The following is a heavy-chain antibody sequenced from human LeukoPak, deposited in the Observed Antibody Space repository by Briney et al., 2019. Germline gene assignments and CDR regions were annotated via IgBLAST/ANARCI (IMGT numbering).Heavy chain of an antibody. CDR2: IYSGGST. CDR3: AKGMWDYAYDY. CDR1: GFTVSSNY. Sequence: GGSLRLSCAASGFTVSSNYMSWVRQAPGKGLEWVSVIYSGGSTYYADSVKGRFTISRDNSKNTLYLQMNSLRADDTAIYYCAKGMWDYAYDYWGQGTRVTVSS. J-gene: IGHJ4*02. D-gene: IGHD4-17*01. V-gene: IGHV3-53*01.